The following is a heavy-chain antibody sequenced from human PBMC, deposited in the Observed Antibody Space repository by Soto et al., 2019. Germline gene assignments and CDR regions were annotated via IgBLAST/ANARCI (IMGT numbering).Heavy chain of an antibody. CDR2: INPNSGGT. CDR3: ASAAVTGTAGLDF. J-gene: IGHJ4*02. Sequence: GASVKVSCKASGYTFSGFYMHWVRQAPAQGLEWMGWINPNSGGTKSAEKFQGRVTMTRDTSISTAYMELSRLTSDDTAVYYCASAAVTGTAGLDFWGQGTQVTVSS. V-gene: IGHV1-2*02. D-gene: IGHD6-19*01. CDR1: GYTFSGFY.